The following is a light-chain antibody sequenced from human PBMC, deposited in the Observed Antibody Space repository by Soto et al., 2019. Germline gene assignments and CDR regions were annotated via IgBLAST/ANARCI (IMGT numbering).Light chain of an antibody. J-gene: IGKJ4*01. CDR2: GPS. CDR3: QQYNDWPLPT. CDR1: HSVFTN. Sequence: EIVMTQSPATLFVSPGERVTLSCRASHSVFTNLAWYQHKPGQAPRLLIYGPSTRAAGIPARFSGSGSGTGFNLTISSLQSEDVAFYHCQQYNDWPLPTFGGGTKVEI. V-gene: IGKV3-15*01.